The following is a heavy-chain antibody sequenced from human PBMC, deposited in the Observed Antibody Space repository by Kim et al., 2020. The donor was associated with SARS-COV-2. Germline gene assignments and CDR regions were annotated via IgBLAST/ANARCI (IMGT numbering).Heavy chain of an antibody. Sequence: GDTVKRRFTVSRDNFKNTLYLQMGSLRADDTAVYYCAKRRSGNYYRNGMDVWGQGTTVTVSS. D-gene: IGHD3-10*01. J-gene: IGHJ6*02. V-gene: IGHV3-23*02. CDR3: AKRRSGNYYRNGMDV.